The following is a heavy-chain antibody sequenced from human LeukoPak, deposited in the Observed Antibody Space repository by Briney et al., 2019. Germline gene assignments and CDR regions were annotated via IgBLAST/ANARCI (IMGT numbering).Heavy chain of an antibody. D-gene: IGHD5-18*01. Sequence: PGGSLRLSCAASGFTFSSYAVSWVRQAPGKGLEWVSAISGSGGSTYYADSVKGRFTISRDNSKNTLYLQMNSLRAEDTAVYYCAKTTGYTAMVTGPFDYWGQGTLVTVSS. CDR2: ISGSGGST. V-gene: IGHV3-23*01. CDR3: AKTTGYTAMVTGPFDY. CDR1: GFTFSSYA. J-gene: IGHJ4*02.